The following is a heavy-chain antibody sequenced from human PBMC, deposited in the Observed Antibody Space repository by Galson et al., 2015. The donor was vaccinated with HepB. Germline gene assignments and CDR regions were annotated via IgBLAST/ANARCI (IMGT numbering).Heavy chain of an antibody. CDR3: ARGGYGGNSLGVRIYGPNFDY. D-gene: IGHD4-23*01. CDR2: MNPNSGNT. Sequence: SVKVSCKASGYTFTSYDINWVRQATGQGLEWMGWMNPNSGNTGYAQKFQGRVTMTRNTSISTAYMELSSLRSEDTAVYYCARGGYGGNSLGVRIYGPNFDYWGQGTLVTVSS. V-gene: IGHV1-8*01. J-gene: IGHJ4*02. CDR1: GYTFTSYD.